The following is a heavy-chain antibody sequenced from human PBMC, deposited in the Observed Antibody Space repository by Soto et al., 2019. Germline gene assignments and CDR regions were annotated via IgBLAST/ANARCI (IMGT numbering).Heavy chain of an antibody. CDR3: AREGLVLVPTTANSDYYYYAMDV. J-gene: IGHJ6*02. Sequence: SVKVSCNASGDTFSTYTSTCRRQAPGEGLEWMGGIIPRSATSNYARKFQGRVTITADESTNTAYMELRSRRSEDTAVYYCAREGLVLVPTTANSDYYYYAMDVWG. CDR1: GDTFSTYT. D-gene: IGHD2-2*01. CDR2: IIPRSATS. V-gene: IGHV1-69*13.